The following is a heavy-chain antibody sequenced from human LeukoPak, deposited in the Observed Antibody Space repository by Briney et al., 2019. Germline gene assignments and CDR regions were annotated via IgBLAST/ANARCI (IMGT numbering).Heavy chain of an antibody. J-gene: IGHJ4*02. Sequence: GGSLRLSCAASGFTFSSYAMNWVRQAPGKGLEWVSAISGSGSSTYYADSVKGRFTISRDNSKNTLYLQMNSLRAEDTAVYYCAKPSLIVGATVGFDYWGQGTLVTVSS. D-gene: IGHD1-26*01. CDR1: GFTFSSYA. CDR2: ISGSGSST. CDR3: AKPSLIVGATVGFDY. V-gene: IGHV3-23*01.